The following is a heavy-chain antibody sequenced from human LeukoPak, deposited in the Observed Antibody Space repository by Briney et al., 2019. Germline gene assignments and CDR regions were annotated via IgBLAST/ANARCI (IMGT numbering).Heavy chain of an antibody. CDR3: ARDLHYYGSGDY. V-gene: IGHV1-18*01. D-gene: IGHD3-10*01. CDR2: ISAYNGNT. Sequence: ASVKVSCKASGYTFTIYGISWVRQAPGQGLEWMGWISAYNGNTNYAQKLQGRVTMTTDTSTSTAYMELRSLRSDDTAVYYCARDLHYYGSGDYWGQGTLVTVSS. J-gene: IGHJ4*02. CDR1: GYTFTIYG.